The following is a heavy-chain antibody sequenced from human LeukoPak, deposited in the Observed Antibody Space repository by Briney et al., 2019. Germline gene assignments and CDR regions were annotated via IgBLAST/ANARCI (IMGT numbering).Heavy chain of an antibody. V-gene: IGHV3-30*02. CDR3: AKDKGFLTGYFDY. J-gene: IGHJ4*02. D-gene: IGHD3-9*01. CDR1: GFTFSSYG. CDR2: IRYDGSDK. Sequence: GGSLRLSCAASGFTFSSYGMHWVRQAPGKGLEWVAFIRYDGSDKYYADSVKGRLNISRDNSKNTLYLQMNSLRAEDTAVYYCAKDKGFLTGYFDYWGQGTLVTVSS.